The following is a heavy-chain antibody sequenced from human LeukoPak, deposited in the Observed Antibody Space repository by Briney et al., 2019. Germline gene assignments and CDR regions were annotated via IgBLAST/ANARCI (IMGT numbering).Heavy chain of an antibody. J-gene: IGHJ4*02. D-gene: IGHD6-6*01. CDR3: AKAPFEYSSSSPFFDY. CDR2: ISGSGGST. CDR1: GFTFSSYA. V-gene: IGHV3-23*01. Sequence: GGSLRLSCAASGFTFSSYAMSWVRQAPGKGLEWVSAISGSGGSTYYADSVKGRFTISRDNSKNTLYLQMNSLRAEDTAVYYCAKAPFEYSSSSPFFDYWGQGTLVTVSS.